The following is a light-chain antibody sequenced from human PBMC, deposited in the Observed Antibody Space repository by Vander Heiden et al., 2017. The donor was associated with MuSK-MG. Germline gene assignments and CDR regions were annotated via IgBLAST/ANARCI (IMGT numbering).Light chain of an antibody. Sequence: DIQMTQSPSSLSASVGDRVTITCQASQDINNYVNWYQQKPGKAPKLLIFDASNLHTGVPARFSGSGSGTDFTFTINSLQPEDFATYHCQQDDKVPHTFGQGTMIEIK. CDR1: QDINNY. CDR2: DAS. V-gene: IGKV1-33*01. J-gene: IGKJ2*01. CDR3: QQDDKVPHT.